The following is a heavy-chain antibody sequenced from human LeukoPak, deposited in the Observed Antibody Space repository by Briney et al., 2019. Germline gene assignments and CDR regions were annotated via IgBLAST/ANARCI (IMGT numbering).Heavy chain of an antibody. CDR1: GGSISSYY. CDR2: IHTRGST. D-gene: IGHD4-17*01. J-gene: IGHJ5*02. Sequence: SETLSLTCTVSGGSISSYYWSWLRQPAGKGLEWVGRIHTRGSTNYNPTLKSRVTMSVDTSKKQFSLKLTSVTAADTAVYYCARAGDYGDYVGWFDPWGQGTLVTVSS. V-gene: IGHV4-4*07. CDR3: ARAGDYGDYVGWFDP.